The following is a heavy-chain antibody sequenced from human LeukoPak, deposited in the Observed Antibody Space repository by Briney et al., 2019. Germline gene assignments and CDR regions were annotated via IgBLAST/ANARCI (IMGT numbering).Heavy chain of an antibody. CDR3: ARDQGDYYDSSGPGENWFDP. CDR2: ISSSGSTI. Sequence: PGGSLRLSCAASGFTFSSYEMNWVRQAPGKGLEWVSYISSSGSTIYYADSVKGRFTISRDNAKNSLYLQMNSLRAGDTAVYYCARDQGDYYDSSGPGENWFDPWGQGTLVTVSS. D-gene: IGHD3-22*01. V-gene: IGHV3-48*03. J-gene: IGHJ5*02. CDR1: GFTFSSYE.